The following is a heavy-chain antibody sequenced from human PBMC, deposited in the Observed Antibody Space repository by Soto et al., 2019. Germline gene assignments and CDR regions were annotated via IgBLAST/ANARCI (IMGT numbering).Heavy chain of an antibody. CDR3: ARGRDFDF. CDR2: MNPYNSNT. D-gene: IGHD3-10*01. Sequence: QVQLVQSGAEVKKPGASVKVSCKASGYTFTTYDINWVRQATGQGLEWMGWMNPYNSNTGYAQRFQGRVTLTSDTSISTAYMELSSLTSDDTAIYYCARGRDFDFWGQGPLVSVSS. CDR1: GYTFTTYD. J-gene: IGHJ4*02. V-gene: IGHV1-8*01.